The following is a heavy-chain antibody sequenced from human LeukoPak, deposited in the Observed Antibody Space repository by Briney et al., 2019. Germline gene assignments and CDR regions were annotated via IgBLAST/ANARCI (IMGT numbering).Heavy chain of an antibody. CDR1: GYTFNSYD. CDR2: INPSGGST. Sequence: ASVKVSCKASGYTFNSYDINWVRQAPGQGLEWMGIINPSGGSTSYAQKFQGRVTMTRDTSTSTVYMELSSLRSEDTAVYYCARDAVDTAIWGQGTLVTVSS. V-gene: IGHV1-46*02. J-gene: IGHJ4*02. CDR3: ARDAVDTAI. D-gene: IGHD5-18*01.